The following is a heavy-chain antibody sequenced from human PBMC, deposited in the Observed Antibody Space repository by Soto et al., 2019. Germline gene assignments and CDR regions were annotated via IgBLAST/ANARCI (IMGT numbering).Heavy chain of an antibody. CDR3: TRVGGSVSGMDV. J-gene: IGHJ6*02. D-gene: IGHD1-26*01. V-gene: IGHV3-74*01. CDR1: GFTFSIYW. Sequence: EVQLVESGGGLVQPGGSLRLSCAASGFTFSIYWMHWVRQAPGKGPVWVSRIDNAGSSARYADSVKGRFTISRDNAKNTVYLQMNSVRAEDTAVYYCTRVGGSVSGMDVWGQGTTVTVSS. CDR2: IDNAGSSA.